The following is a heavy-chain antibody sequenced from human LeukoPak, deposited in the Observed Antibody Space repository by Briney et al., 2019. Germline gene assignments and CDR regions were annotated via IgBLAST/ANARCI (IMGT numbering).Heavy chain of an antibody. J-gene: IGHJ4*02. D-gene: IGHD3-22*01. V-gene: IGHV3-23*01. CDR3: AKGDYYDSSGSGGYSDY. Sequence: GGSLRLSCAASGFTFSSYGMSWVRQAPGKGLEWVSAISGSGGSTYYADSVKGRFTISRDNSKNTLYLQMNSLRAEDTAVYYCAKGDYYDSSGSGGYSDYWGQGTLVTVSS. CDR1: GFTFSSYG. CDR2: ISGSGGST.